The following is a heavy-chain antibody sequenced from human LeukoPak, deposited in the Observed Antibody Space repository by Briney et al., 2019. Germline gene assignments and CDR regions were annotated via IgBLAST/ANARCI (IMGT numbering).Heavy chain of an antibody. D-gene: IGHD3-10*01. J-gene: IGHJ6*03. CDR2: IYYSGST. CDR1: GGSISSSSYY. Sequence: SETLSLTCTVSGGSISSSSYYWGWIRQPPGKGLEWIGSIYYSGSTYYNPSLKGRVTISVDTSKNQFSLKLSSVTAADTAVYYCARLTKNDSGSFRFGKKKRGYMDVWGKGTTVTISS. V-gene: IGHV4-39*07. CDR3: ARLTKNDSGSFRFGKKKRGYMDV.